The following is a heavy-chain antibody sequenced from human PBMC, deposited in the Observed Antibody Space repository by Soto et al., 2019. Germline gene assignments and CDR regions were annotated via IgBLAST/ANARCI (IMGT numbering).Heavy chain of an antibody. V-gene: IGHV4-59*08. CDR2: IYYSGST. J-gene: IGHJ4*02. CDR1: GGSISSYY. CDR3: ASSPPHTRGIAAAY. Sequence: SETLSLTCTVSGGSISSYYWSWIRQPPGKGLEWIGYIYYSGSTNYNPSLKSRVTISVDTSKNQFSLKLSSVTAADTAVYYCASSPPHTRGIAAAYWGQGTLVTVSS. D-gene: IGHD6-13*01.